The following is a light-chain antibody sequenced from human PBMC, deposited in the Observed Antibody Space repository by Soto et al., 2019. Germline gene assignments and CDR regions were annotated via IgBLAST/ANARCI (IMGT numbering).Light chain of an antibody. Sequence: DIQMTQSPSSLSASVGDRVTITCRASQSIYNFLNWYQLKPGKAPKVLIYAASSLQSGVPSRFSGSGSGTDFTLTISSLQPEDFATYSCQQSYSLPYTFGQGTKLEIK. V-gene: IGKV1-39*01. CDR2: AAS. J-gene: IGKJ2*01. CDR3: QQSYSLPYT. CDR1: QSIYNF.